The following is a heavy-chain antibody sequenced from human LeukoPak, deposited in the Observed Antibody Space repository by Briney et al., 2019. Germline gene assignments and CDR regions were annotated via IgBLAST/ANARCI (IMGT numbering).Heavy chain of an antibody. D-gene: IGHD4-17*01. J-gene: IGHJ5*02. CDR3: AKSDYGDYGWFDP. CDR2: ISGRSDNI. V-gene: IGHV3-23*01. CDR1: GFTFSSYA. Sequence: GGSLRLSCAASGFTFSSYAMSWVRQAPGKGLEWVSAISGRSDNIYYADSVKGRFTISRDNSKNTLYLQMNSLRAEDTAVYYCAKSDYGDYGWFDPWGQGTLVTVSS.